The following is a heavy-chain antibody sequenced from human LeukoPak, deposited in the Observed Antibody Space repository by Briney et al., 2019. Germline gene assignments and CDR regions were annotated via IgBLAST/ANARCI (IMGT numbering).Heavy chain of an antibody. Sequence: PGGSLRLTCAASGFTLXXXAMHSVRQAPGXGLEXXXXXXYDGSNKYYADSVKGRFTISRDNSKNTLYLQMNSLRVEDTAVYYCARDPQLLWFGEYFGHFDYWGQGTLVTVSS. J-gene: IGHJ4*02. V-gene: IGHV3-30-3*01. CDR3: ARDPQLLWFGEYFGHFDY. CDR2: XXYDGSNK. CDR1: GFTLXXXA. D-gene: IGHD3-10*01.